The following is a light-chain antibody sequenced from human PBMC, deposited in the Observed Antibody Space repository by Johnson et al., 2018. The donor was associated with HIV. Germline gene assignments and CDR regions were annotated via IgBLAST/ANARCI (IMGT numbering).Light chain of an antibody. CDR1: SSNIGNNY. V-gene: IGLV1-51*02. CDR2: ENN. CDR3: GTWDSSLSASV. Sequence: QSVLTQPPSVSAAPGQKVTISCSGSSSNIGNNYVSWYQQLPGAAPKVLIYENNKRPSGIPDRFSGSKSGTSATLGITGLQTGDEADYYCGTWDSSLSASVFGTGTTVIVL. J-gene: IGLJ1*01.